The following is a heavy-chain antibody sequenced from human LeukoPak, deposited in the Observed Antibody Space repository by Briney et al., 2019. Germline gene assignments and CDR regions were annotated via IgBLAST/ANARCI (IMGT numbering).Heavy chain of an antibody. D-gene: IGHD3-10*01. CDR3: ARSPTLYFGADY. V-gene: IGHV4-59*01. Sequence: SEPLSLTCTVSGDSISGYYWSWLRQPPGKGLEWIGYIYYSWSTNYNPSLKSRVTISVDTSKNQFSLKLSSVTAADTAVYYCARSPTLYFGADYWGQGTLVTGSS. CDR2: IYYSWST. CDR1: GDSISGYY. J-gene: IGHJ4*02.